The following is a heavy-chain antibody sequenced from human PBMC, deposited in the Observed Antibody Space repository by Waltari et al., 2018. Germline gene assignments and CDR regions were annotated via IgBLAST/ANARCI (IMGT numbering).Heavy chain of an antibody. CDR2: IRSKAYGGTT. D-gene: IGHD5-18*01. J-gene: IGHJ4*02. CDR1: GFPFGDYA. Sequence: EVQLVESGGGLVQPGRSLRLSCTASGFPFGDYAMRWVRQAPGKGLEWVGFIRSKAYGGTTEYAASVKGRFTISRDDSKSIAYLQMNSLKTEDTAVYYCTKDTAMVAYYFDYWGQGTLVTVSS. V-gene: IGHV3-49*04. CDR3: TKDTAMVAYYFDY.